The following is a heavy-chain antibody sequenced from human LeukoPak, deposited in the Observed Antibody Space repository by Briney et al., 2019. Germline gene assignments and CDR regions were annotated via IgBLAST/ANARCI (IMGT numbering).Heavy chain of an antibody. CDR2: IYTSGSN. CDR1: GGSISSYY. J-gene: IGHJ6*03. CDR3: AGDRAGTTFYYDYYMDV. D-gene: IGHD1-7*01. V-gene: IGHV4-4*07. Sequence: SETLSLTCTVSGGSISSYYWGWIRQPAAKGLAWIGRIYTSGSNNYHPSLKHRATIPINTSKHQFSLKQSSVTAADTAVYYFAGDRAGTTFYYDYYMDVWGKGTTVTVSS.